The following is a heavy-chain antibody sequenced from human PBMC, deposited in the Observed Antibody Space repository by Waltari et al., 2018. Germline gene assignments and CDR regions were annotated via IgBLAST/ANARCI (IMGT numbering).Heavy chain of an antibody. CDR2: IYHSGST. D-gene: IGHD3-22*01. V-gene: IGHV4-38-2*01. J-gene: IGHJ4*02. CDR3: ARWSDYYDSSGPGADY. CDR1: GSSIRSGYY. Sequence: QLQASGPGLVKPSAPLSLTCAVSGSSIRSGYYWGWLRQPPGKGLAWIGSIYHSGSTSYNPSLKSRVTISGDTAKNQFALKLSSVTAADTAVYYCARWSDYYDSSGPGADYWGQGTLVTVSS.